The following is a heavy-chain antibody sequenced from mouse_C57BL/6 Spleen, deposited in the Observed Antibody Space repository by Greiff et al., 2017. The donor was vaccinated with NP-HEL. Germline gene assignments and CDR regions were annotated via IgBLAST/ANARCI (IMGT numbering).Heavy chain of an antibody. CDR3: ARLLPTSFDY. CDR2: INPSTGGT. CDR1: GYSFTGYY. V-gene: IGHV1-42*01. D-gene: IGHD1-1*01. J-gene: IGHJ2*01. Sequence: EVQLQQSGPELVKPGASVKISCKASGYSFTGYYMNWVKQSPEKSLEWIGEINPSTGGTTYNQKFKAKATLTVDKSSSTAYMQLKSLTSEDSAVYYCARLLPTSFDYWGQGTTLTVSS.